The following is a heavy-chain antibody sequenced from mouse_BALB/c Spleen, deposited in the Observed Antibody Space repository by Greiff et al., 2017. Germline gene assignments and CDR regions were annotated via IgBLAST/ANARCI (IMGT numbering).Heavy chain of an antibody. Sequence: DVMLVESGGGLVQPGGSRKLSCAASGFTFSSFGMHWVRQAPEKGLEWVAYISSGSSTIYYADTVKGRFTISRDNPKNTLFLQMTSLRSEDTAMYYCARGGNYVWFAYWGQGTLVTVSA. D-gene: IGHD2-1*01. CDR3: ARGGNYVWFAY. CDR2: ISSGSSTI. V-gene: IGHV5-17*02. CDR1: GFTFSSFG. J-gene: IGHJ3*01.